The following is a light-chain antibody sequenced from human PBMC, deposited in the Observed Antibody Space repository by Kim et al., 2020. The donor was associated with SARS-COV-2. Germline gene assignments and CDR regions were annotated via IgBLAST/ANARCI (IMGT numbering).Light chain of an antibody. CDR2: GAS. CDR3: QQYGSSPPFN. V-gene: IGKV3-20*01. CDR1: QRVRSSY. J-gene: IGKJ3*01. Sequence: GERAPRYCRASQRVRSSYLAWYQQKPGQAPRLLIYGASSRATGIPDRFSGSGCGTDFTLTISRLEPEDFAVYYCQQYGSSPPFNFGPGTKVDIK.